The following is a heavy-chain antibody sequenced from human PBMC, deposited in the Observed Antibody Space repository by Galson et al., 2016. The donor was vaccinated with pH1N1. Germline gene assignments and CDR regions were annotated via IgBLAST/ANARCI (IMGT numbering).Heavy chain of an antibody. CDR1: GASISSGGYH. V-gene: IGHV4-61*09. Sequence: TLSLTCTVSGASISSGGYHWSWIRRSAGKGLEWIGHVYSSGRTNYSPSLKSRATISIDTSKNQFSLTLDSVTAAETAIYYCARDRSVLRYFDWLPNWFDPWGQGALVTVSS. CDR2: VYSSGRT. CDR3: ARDRSVLRYFDWLPNWFDP. D-gene: IGHD3-9*01. J-gene: IGHJ5*02.